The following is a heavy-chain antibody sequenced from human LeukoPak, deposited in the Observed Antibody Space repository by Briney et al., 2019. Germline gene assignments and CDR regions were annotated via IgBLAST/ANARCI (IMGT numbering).Heavy chain of an antibody. Sequence: ASVKVSCKASGGTFSSYAISWVRQAPGQGLEWMGGIIPIFGTANYAQKFQGRVTMTRNTSISTAYMELSSLRSEDTAVYYCVSKDPKTFDYWGQGTLVTVSS. CDR1: GGTFSSYA. CDR3: VSKDPKTFDY. D-gene: IGHD2-2*01. J-gene: IGHJ4*02. CDR2: IIPIFGTA. V-gene: IGHV1-69*05.